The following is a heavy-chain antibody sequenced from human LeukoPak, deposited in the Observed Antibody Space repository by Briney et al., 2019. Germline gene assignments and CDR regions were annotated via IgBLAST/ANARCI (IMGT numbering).Heavy chain of an antibody. D-gene: IGHD3-16*02. V-gene: IGHV3-23*01. CDR3: AKIQDYDYVWGSYRPYYFDY. Sequence: GISGSGGSTYYADSVKGRFTISRDNSKNTLYLQMNSLRAEDTAVYYCAKIQDYDYVWGSYRPYYFDYWGQGTLVTVSS. CDR2: ISGSGGST. J-gene: IGHJ4*02.